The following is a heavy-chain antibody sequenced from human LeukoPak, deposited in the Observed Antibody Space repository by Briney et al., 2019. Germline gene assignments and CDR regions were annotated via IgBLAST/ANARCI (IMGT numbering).Heavy chain of an antibody. J-gene: IGHJ4*02. Sequence: GGSLRLSCAASGVTFSSYWMSWVRQAPGRGLEWVANRKQDGSEKYYVDSVKGRFTISRDNAKNSLYLQMNSLRAEDTAVYYCARHSLAFDYWGQGTLVTVSS. CDR1: GVTFSSYW. CDR3: ARHSLAFDY. V-gene: IGHV3-7*01. CDR2: RKQDGSEK.